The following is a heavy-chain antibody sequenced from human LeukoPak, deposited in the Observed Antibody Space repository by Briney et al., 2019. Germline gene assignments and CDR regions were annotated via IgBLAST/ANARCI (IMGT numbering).Heavy chain of an antibody. CDR3: ATYPYDYVWGSYRYSVAYYFGY. V-gene: IGHV4-39*01. CDR2: IYYSGST. Sequence: SETLSLTCTVSGGSISSSSYYWGWIRQPPGKGLEWIGSIYYSGSTYYNPSLKSRVTISVDTSKNQFSLKLSSVTAADTAVYYCATYPYDYVWGSYRYSVAYYFGYWGQGTLVTVSS. CDR1: GGSISSSSYY. J-gene: IGHJ4*02. D-gene: IGHD3-16*02.